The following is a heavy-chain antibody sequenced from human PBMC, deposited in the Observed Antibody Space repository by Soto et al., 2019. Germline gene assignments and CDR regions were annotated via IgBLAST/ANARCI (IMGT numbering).Heavy chain of an antibody. V-gene: IGHV3-30*18. Sequence: PGGSLRLSCAASGFTFSSYGMHWVRQAPGKGLEWVAVISYDGSNKYYADSVKGRFTISRDNSKNTLYLQMNSLRAEDTALYYCAKGLELRTPMFLDAFDIWGQGTMVTVSS. CDR3: AKGLELRTPMFLDAFDI. J-gene: IGHJ3*02. CDR2: ISYDGSNK. CDR1: GFTFSSYG. D-gene: IGHD1-7*01.